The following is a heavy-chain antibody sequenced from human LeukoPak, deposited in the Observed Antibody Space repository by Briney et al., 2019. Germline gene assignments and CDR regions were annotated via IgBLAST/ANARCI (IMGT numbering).Heavy chain of an antibody. V-gene: IGHV3-30*02. CDR2: IRYDGSNK. J-gene: IGHJ4*02. D-gene: IGHD6-19*01. Sequence: PGGSLRLSCAASGFTFSIYGMHWVRQAPGKGREWVAFIRYDGSNKYYADSVKARFTLSRDNSKNTMYLQMNTLRAEDTAVYYCATGYSSGWYGRLDYWGQGTLVTVSS. CDR1: GFTFSIYG. CDR3: ATGYSSGWYGRLDY.